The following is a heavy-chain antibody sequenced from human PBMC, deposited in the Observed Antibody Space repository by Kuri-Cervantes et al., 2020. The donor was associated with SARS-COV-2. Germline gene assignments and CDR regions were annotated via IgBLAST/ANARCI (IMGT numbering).Heavy chain of an antibody. Sequence: GGSLRLSCTVSGGSISSYYWSWIRQPPGKGLEWVSGINWNGGSTGYADSVKGRFTISRDNAKNSLYLQMNSLRAEDTALYYCARGDRYGDYQTFDYWGQGTLVTVSS. J-gene: IGHJ4*02. CDR2: INWNGGST. CDR3: ARGDRYGDYQTFDY. V-gene: IGHV3-20*04. D-gene: IGHD4-17*01. CDR1: GGSISSYY.